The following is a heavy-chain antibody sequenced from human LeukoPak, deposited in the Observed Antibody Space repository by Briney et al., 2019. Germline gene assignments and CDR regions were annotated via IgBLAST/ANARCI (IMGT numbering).Heavy chain of an antibody. J-gene: IGHJ4*02. D-gene: IGHD4-17*01. CDR1: GGSISSSSYY. Sequence: SETLSLTCTVSGGSISSSSYYWGWIRQPPGKGLEWIGSIYYSGSIYYNPSLKSRVTISVDTSKNQFSLKLSSVTAADTAVYYCARQGSYGHLDYWGQGTLVTVSS. CDR3: ARQGSYGHLDY. CDR2: IYYSGSI. V-gene: IGHV4-39*01.